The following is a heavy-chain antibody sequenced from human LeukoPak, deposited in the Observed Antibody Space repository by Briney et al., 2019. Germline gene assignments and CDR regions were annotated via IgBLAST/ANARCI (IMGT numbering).Heavy chain of an antibody. CDR1: GFTFSSYA. V-gene: IGHV3-23*01. CDR3: AKELGYSSSRPVDY. J-gene: IGHJ4*02. Sequence: GGSLRLSCEASGFTFSSYAMSWVRQAPGKGLEWVSPISGSGGSTYYADSMKGRFTISRDNSKNTLYLQMNSLRAEDTAVYYCAKELGYSSSRPVDYWGQGTLVTVSS. CDR2: ISGSGGST. D-gene: IGHD6-13*01.